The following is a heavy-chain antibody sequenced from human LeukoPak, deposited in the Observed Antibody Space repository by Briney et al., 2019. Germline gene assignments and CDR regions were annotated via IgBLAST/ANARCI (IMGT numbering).Heavy chain of an antibody. CDR1: GFTFSSYA. V-gene: IGHV3-23*01. D-gene: IGHD4-17*01. CDR3: ARTVTTSRAPIDY. CDR2: ISGSGGST. Sequence: GGSLRLSCAASGFTFSSYAVSWVRQAPGKGLEWVSAISGSGGSTYYADSVKGRFTISRDNSKNTLYLQMNSLRAEDTAVYYCARTVTTSRAPIDYWGQGTLVTVSS. J-gene: IGHJ4*02.